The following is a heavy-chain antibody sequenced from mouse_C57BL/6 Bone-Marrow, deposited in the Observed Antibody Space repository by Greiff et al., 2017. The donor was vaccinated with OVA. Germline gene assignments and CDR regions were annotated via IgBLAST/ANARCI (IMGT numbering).Heavy chain of an antibody. CDR2: IDPETGGT. D-gene: IGHD1-1*01. CDR3: TRSGDFYGGGY. Sequence: QVQLKESGAELVRPGASVTLSCKASGYTFTDYEMHWVKQTPVHGLEWIGAIDPETGGTAYNQKFKGKAILTADKSSSTAYMELRSLTSEDSAVYYCTRSGDFYGGGYWGQGTTLTVSS. J-gene: IGHJ2*01. CDR1: GYTFTDYE. V-gene: IGHV1-15*01.